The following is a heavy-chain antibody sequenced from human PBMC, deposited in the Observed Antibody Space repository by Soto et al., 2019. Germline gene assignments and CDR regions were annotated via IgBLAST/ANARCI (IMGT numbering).Heavy chain of an antibody. CDR2: IKSKTDGGTT. CDR1: GFTFSNAW. D-gene: IGHD2-2*01. CDR3: TTDNPRTDHEGSTYYYYMDV. Sequence: PGGSLRLSCAASGFTFSNAWMSWVRQAPGKGLEWVGRIKSKTDGGTTDYAAPVKGRFTISRDDSKNTLYLQMNSLKTEDTAVYYCTTDNPRTDHEGSTYYYYMDVWAKGPRSPSP. J-gene: IGHJ6*03. V-gene: IGHV3-15*01.